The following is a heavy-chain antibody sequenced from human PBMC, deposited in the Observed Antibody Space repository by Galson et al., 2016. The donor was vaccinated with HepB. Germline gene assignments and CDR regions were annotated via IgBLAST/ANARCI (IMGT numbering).Heavy chain of an antibody. CDR3: ASLDGILLGHWFDP. J-gene: IGHJ5*02. V-gene: IGHV1-69*13. Sequence: SVKVSCKASGGTFSTYAISWVRQAPGQGLEWMGGIVPIFHTATYAQNFQGRVTITADESTSTAYMELSSLRSEDTALYYCASLDGILLGHWFDPWGQGTLVTVSS. D-gene: IGHD3-9*01. CDR2: IVPIFHTA. CDR1: GGTFSTYA.